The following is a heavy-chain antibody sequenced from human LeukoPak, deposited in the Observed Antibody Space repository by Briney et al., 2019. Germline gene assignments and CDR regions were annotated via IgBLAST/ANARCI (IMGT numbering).Heavy chain of an antibody. J-gene: IGHJ4*02. CDR1: GASMSDYY. CDR3: ARDIGGSSTSSGVFDL. V-gene: IGHV4-59*01. D-gene: IGHD2-2*01. Sequence: PSETLSLTCTVSGASMSDYYWSWIRQPPGKGLEWIGYICYGGSTKDNPSLKSRVTMSVDPSKNQFSLKLSSVTAADTAVYYCARDIGGSSTSSGVFDLWGQGTLVTVSS. CDR2: ICYGGST.